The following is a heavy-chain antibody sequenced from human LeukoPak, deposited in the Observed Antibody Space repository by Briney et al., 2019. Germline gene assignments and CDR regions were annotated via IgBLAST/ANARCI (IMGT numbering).Heavy chain of an antibody. CDR2: IKQDGSEK. J-gene: IGHJ6*03. V-gene: IGHV3-7*01. CDR1: GFTFSSYW. CDR3: ARDTHSDYYYYYMDV. D-gene: IGHD2-15*01. Sequence: GGSLRLSCAASGFTFSSYWMSWVRQAPGKGLEWVANIKQDGSEKYYVDSVKGRFTISRDNAKNSLYLQMNSLRAEDTAVYYCARDTHSDYYYYYMDVWGKGTTVTVSS.